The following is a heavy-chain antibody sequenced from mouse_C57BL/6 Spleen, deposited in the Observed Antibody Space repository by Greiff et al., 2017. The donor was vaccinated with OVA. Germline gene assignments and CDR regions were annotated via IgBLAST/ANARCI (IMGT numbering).Heavy chain of an antibody. D-gene: IGHD2-1*01. CDR1: GFNIKDDY. V-gene: IGHV14-4*01. CDR3: TFYGNYERYFDV. J-gene: IGHJ1*03. Sequence: EVKLQESGAELVRPGASVKLSCTASGFNIKDDYMHWVKQRPEQGLEWIGWIDPENGDTEYASKFQGKATITADTSSNTAYLQLSSLTSEDTAVYYCTFYGNYERYFDVWGTGTTVTVSS. CDR2: IDPENGDT.